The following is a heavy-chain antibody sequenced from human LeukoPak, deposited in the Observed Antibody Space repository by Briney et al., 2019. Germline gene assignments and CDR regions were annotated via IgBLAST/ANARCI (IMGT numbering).Heavy chain of an antibody. Sequence: GRSLRLSCAGSGFIFNNYAMHWVRQPPGKGLEWVSGISWNSGSIDYADSVKGRFTISRDNAKNSLCLQMNSLRAEDTAVYYCARGRVVVPAPFDPWGQGTLVTVSS. CDR1: GFIFNNYA. D-gene: IGHD2-2*01. CDR2: ISWNSGSI. CDR3: ARGRVVVPAPFDP. J-gene: IGHJ5*02. V-gene: IGHV3-9*01.